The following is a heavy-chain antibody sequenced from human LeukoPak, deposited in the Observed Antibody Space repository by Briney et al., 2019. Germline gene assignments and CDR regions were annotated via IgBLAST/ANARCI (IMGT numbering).Heavy chain of an antibody. Sequence: GGSLRLSCAASGFTFSNYAVHWLRQAPGKGLEWLAVISHDGSNKYYADSVKGRFTISRDNTMYTLFLQMNSLRAEDTAMYYCAASPKYSSSWYEYFEHWGQGALVTVSS. CDR3: AASPKYSSSWYEYFEH. V-gene: IGHV3-30*01. J-gene: IGHJ1*01. CDR1: GFTFSNYA. D-gene: IGHD6-13*01. CDR2: ISHDGSNK.